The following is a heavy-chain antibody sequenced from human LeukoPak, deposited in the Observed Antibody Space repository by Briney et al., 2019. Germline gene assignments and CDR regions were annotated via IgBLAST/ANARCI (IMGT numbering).Heavy chain of an antibody. CDR1: GFTFSSYW. D-gene: IGHD3-22*01. CDR2: INSDASGT. J-gene: IGHJ4*02. CDR3: ARETDSSAYYLDY. V-gene: IGHV3-74*03. Sequence: GGSLRLSXAASGFTFSSYWMHWVRQAPGEGLVWVSRINSDASGTTYADSVKGRFTISRDNPRNTLYLQMNNVGAEDTAVYYCARETDSSAYYLDYWGQGTLVTVSS.